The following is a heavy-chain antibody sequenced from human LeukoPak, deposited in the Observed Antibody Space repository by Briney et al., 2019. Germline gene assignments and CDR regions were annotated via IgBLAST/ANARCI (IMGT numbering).Heavy chain of an antibody. D-gene: IGHD2/OR15-2a*01. CDR2: INSDGSTT. CDR1: GFTFSRYW. CDR3: ARVGTTSNFYYYYGMDV. J-gene: IGHJ6*02. Sequence: GGSLRLSCAASGFTFSRYWMHWVRQAPGKGLVWVSRINSDGSTTSYADSVKGRFTISRDNAKNTLYLQMNSLRAEDTAVYYCARVGTTSNFYYYYGMDVWGQGTTVTVSS. V-gene: IGHV3-74*01.